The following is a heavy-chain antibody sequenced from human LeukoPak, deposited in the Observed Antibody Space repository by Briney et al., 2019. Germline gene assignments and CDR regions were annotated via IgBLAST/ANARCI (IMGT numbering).Heavy chain of an antibody. CDR3: ARWYCSNNLCFHMDV. CDR2: VHCSGGS. D-gene: IGHD2-2*01. CDR1: GVSISTYY. J-gene: IGHJ6*03. Sequence: SETLSLTSTVSGVSISTYYWSWIRQPPGKGLEWIGYVHCSGGSAYIPSLKSRVTMSVDTSKNQFSLSLTSVTAADTALYYCARWYCSNNLCFHMDVWGKGTTVTVSS. V-gene: IGHV4-59*08.